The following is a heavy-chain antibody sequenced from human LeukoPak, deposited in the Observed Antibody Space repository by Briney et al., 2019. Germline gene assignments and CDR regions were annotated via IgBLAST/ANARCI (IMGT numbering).Heavy chain of an antibody. CDR1: GFNFSSSA. CDR2: IVVGVGNT. CDR3: VASSVAGTGSDFDY. D-gene: IGHD6-19*01. Sequence: SVKVSCKASGFNFSSSAMQWVRQARGQRLEWIGWIVVGVGNTNYAQKFQERVIISRDMSTSTAYMELISLRSDDTAVYYCVASSVAGTGSDFDYWGQGTLVTVSS. J-gene: IGHJ4*02. V-gene: IGHV1-58*02.